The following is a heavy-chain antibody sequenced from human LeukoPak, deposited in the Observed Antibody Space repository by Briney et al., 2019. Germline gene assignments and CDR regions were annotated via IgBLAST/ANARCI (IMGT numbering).Heavy chain of an antibody. CDR2: ISGSGGST. CDR3: ALPMSYDFWSGYSTSFDY. CDR1: GFTFSSYA. D-gene: IGHD3-3*01. Sequence: GGSLRLSCAASGFTFSSYAMIWVRQAPGKGLEWVSAISGSGGSTYYADSVKGRFTISRDNSKNTVYLQMNSLRAEDTAVYYCALPMSYDFWSGYSTSFDYWGQGTLVTVSS. J-gene: IGHJ4*02. V-gene: IGHV3-23*01.